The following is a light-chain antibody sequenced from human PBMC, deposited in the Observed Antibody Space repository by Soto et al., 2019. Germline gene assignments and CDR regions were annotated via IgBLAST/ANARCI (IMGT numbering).Light chain of an antibody. CDR2: DTS. CDR3: QQYVHWPPGA. V-gene: IGKV3-15*01. CDR1: QSVSSRY. J-gene: IGKJ1*01. Sequence: EIVLTQSPGTLSLSPVERATLSCSASQSVSSRYLAWYQQKPGQAPRLLIYDTSTRAAGIAARFSGSGSGTEFTLTISSLQSEDSAVYYCQQYVHWPPGAFGQGTKV.